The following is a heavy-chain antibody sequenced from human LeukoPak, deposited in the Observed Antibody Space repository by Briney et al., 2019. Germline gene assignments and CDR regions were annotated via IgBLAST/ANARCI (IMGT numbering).Heavy chain of an antibody. J-gene: IGHJ6*03. D-gene: IGHD2-15*01. V-gene: IGHV4-39*07. CDR1: GGSMRSGDHH. CDR2: LDESGRP. Sequence: SETLSLTCSVSGGSMRSGDHHRAWVRQPPGKGLEFIGSLDESGRPYYNRPLKSRVSISGDTSGKQFSLNLTSVTAADTAVYFCARDLGGYPFFMDVWGRGTTVIVSS. CDR3: ARDLGGYPFFMDV.